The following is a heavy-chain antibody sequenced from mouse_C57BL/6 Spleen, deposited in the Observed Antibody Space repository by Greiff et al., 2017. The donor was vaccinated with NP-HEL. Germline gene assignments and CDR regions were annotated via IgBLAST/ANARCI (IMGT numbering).Heavy chain of an antibody. Sequence: QVQLQQSGPELVKPGASVKISCKASGYTFTDYYINWVKQRPGQGLEWIGWIYPGRGNTKYNEKFKGKATLTVDTSSSTAYMQLSSLTSEDSAVYFCARGAIYYGNYVSHYYAMDYWGQGTSVTVSS. CDR1: GYTFTDYY. V-gene: IGHV1-84*01. J-gene: IGHJ4*01. D-gene: IGHD2-1*01. CDR2: IYPGRGNT. CDR3: ARGAIYYGNYVSHYYAMDY.